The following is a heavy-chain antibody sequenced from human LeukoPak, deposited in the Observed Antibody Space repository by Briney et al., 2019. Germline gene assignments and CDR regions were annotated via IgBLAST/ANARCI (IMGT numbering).Heavy chain of an antibody. D-gene: IGHD6-25*01. CDR2: ISYSGST. CDR3: ARNVGSVTDY. CDR1: GGSITSNY. J-gene: IGHJ4*02. Sequence: MPSETLSLTCTVSGGSITSNYWNWIRQPPGKELKWIGYISYSGSTKYSPSLKSRVTMAVDTPKNPFSLKLNSVTAADTAVYYCARNVGSVTDYWGQGTLVTVSS. V-gene: IGHV4-59*01.